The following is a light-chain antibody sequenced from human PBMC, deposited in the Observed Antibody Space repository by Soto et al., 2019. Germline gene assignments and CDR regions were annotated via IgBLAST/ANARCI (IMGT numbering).Light chain of an antibody. CDR2: AAS. CDR1: HNIDSW. J-gene: IGKJ1*01. Sequence: DIQMTQSPSSLSASIGDRVTITCRASHNIDSWLAWYQKRPEEAPKSLIYAASSLQSGAPARFSGSGSGTVFTLTINNLQPEDFGTYYCQQYETYPRTFGQGTKVE. V-gene: IGKV1D-16*01. CDR3: QQYETYPRT.